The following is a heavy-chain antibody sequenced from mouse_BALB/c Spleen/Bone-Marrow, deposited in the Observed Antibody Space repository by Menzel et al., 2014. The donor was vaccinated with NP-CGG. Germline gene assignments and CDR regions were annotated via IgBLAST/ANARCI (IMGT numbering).Heavy chain of an antibody. CDR2: ILPGSGST. J-gene: IGHJ1*01. Sequence: QVQLQQSGAELMKPGASVKISCKATGYTFSSYWIEWVKQRPGHGLEWIGEILPGSGSTNYNEKFKGKATFTADTSSNTAYRQLSSLTSEDSAVYYCAREDGLWYLDVWGAGTTVTVSS. D-gene: IGHD1-1*01. V-gene: IGHV1-9*01. CDR1: GYTFSSYW. CDR3: AREDGLWYLDV.